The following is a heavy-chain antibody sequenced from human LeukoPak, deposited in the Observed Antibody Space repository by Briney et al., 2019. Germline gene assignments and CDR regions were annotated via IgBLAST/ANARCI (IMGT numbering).Heavy chain of an antibody. Sequence: GGSLRLSCEASEFTFSSYWMHWVRQAAGKGLVWVSRINSDGSSTRYADSVKGRFTISRDNAKDTLYLQMNSLRAEDTAVYYCAREFRVLPDIWGQGTMVTVSS. V-gene: IGHV3-74*01. CDR3: AREFRVLPDI. CDR1: EFTFSSYW. D-gene: IGHD2-8*02. J-gene: IGHJ3*02. CDR2: INSDGSST.